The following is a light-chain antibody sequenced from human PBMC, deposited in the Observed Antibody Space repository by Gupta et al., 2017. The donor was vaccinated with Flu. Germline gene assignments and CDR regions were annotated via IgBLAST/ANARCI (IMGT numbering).Light chain of an antibody. Sequence: DIQMTQSPSTLSASVGDRVTITCRASQSINTWLAWYQHKPGKAPNLLIYKASTLESGVPSRFSGSGSGTEFTLTISSLQPDDFATYYCQQYNDYSPDVFGQGTKLEI. CDR2: KAS. J-gene: IGKJ2*01. CDR3: QQYNDYSPDV. V-gene: IGKV1-5*03. CDR1: QSINTW.